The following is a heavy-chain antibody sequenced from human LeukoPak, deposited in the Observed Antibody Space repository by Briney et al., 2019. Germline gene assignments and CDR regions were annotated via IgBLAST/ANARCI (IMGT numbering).Heavy chain of an antibody. CDR2: IKQDGSEK. CDR1: GFSFSSNW. D-gene: IGHD6-19*01. Sequence: GGSLRLSCAASGFSFSSNWMNWVRQAPGKGLEWVANIKQDGSEKYYVDSVKGRFTISRDNAKKSLYLQMNSLRAEDTAMYYCARGWLGDWGQGTLVTVSS. CDR3: ARGWLGD. J-gene: IGHJ4*02. V-gene: IGHV3-7*01.